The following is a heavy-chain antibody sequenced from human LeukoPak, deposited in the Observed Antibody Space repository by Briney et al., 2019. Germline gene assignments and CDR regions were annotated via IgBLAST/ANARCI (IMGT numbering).Heavy chain of an antibody. CDR1: GFTFSDYY. J-gene: IGHJ4*02. CDR2: ISWNSGSI. D-gene: IGHD6-13*01. Sequence: GGSLRLSCAASGFTFSDYYMSWIRQAPGKGLEWVSGISWNSGSIGHADSVKGRFTISRDNGKNSLYLQMNNLRAEDTALYYCANEYNSRWYWDYFDYWGQGTLVTVSS. V-gene: IGHV3-9*01. CDR3: ANEYNSRWYWDYFDY.